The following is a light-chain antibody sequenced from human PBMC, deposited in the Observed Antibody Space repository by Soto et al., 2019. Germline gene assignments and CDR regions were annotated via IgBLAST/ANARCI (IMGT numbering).Light chain of an antibody. V-gene: IGLV2-11*01. CDR1: STDVGAYNF. CDR3: SSYTTTSTDV. CDR2: GVD. J-gene: IGLJ1*01. Sequence: QSALTQPRSVSGSPGQSVTISCSGTSTDVGAYNFVSWYQQHPGKAPQLIIYGVDKRPSGVPDRFSGSKSGNTASLTISGVQDDDEADYYCSSYTTTSTDVFGTGTKVTVL.